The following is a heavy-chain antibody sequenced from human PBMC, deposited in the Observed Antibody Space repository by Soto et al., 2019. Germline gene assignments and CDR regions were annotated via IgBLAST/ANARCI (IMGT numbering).Heavy chain of an antibody. V-gene: IGHV3-33*01. CDR3: AREVTMIVVALGSWFDP. D-gene: IGHD3-22*01. CDR1: GFTFSSYG. J-gene: IGHJ5*02. CDR2: IWYDGSNK. Sequence: GGSLRLSCAASGFTFSSYGMHWVRQAPGKGLEWVAVIWYDGSNKYYADSVKGRFTISSDNSKNTLYLQMNSLRAEDTAVYYCAREVTMIVVALGSWFDPWGQGTLVTVS.